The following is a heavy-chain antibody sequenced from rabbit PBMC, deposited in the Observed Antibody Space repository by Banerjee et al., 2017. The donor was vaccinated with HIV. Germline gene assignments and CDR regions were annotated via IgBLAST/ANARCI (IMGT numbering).Heavy chain of an antibody. D-gene: IGHD2-1*01. CDR1: GFSFSNKYV. V-gene: IGHV1S45*01. CDR2: INTSSGNT. Sequence: QEQLEESGGDLVKPEGSLTITCTASGFSFSNKYVMCWVRQAPGKGLEWIACINTSSGNTVYATWAKGRFTISRTSSATVTLQMTSLTAADTATYFCARPLATMTMALYLWGPGTLVTVS. J-gene: IGHJ4*01. CDR3: ARPLATMTMALYL.